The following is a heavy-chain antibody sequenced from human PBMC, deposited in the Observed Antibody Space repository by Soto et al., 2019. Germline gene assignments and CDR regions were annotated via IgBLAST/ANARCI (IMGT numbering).Heavy chain of an antibody. CDR3: AKSPFYDILTGYPNPGH. D-gene: IGHD3-9*01. J-gene: IGHJ4*02. V-gene: IGHV3-23*01. CDR2: ISGSGGST. Sequence: GGSLRLSCAASGFTFSSYAMSWVRQAPGKGLEWVSAISGSGGSTYYADSVKGRFTISRDNSKNTLYLQMNSLRAEDTAVYYCAKSPFYDILTGYPNPGHWGQGTLVTVSS. CDR1: GFTFSSYA.